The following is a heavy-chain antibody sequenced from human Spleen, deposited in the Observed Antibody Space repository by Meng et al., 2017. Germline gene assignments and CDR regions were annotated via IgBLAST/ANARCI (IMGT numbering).Heavy chain of an antibody. Sequence: SETLSLTCAVSGGSISSYYWTWIRQPPGKGLEWSGYIYYSGSTNYNPSLKSRVTISVDTSKNQFSLKLSSVTAADTAVYYCARSYCSGGSCYSVMDVWGQGTTVTVSS. CDR3: ARSYCSGGSCYSVMDV. J-gene: IGHJ6*02. V-gene: IGHV4-59*12. D-gene: IGHD2-15*01. CDR1: GGSISSYY. CDR2: IYYSGST.